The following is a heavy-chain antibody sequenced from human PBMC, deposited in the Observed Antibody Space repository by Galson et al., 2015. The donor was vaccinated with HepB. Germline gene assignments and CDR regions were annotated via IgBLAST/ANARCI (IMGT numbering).Heavy chain of an antibody. Sequence: SLRLSCAASGFSFSSYWMSWVRQAPGKGLEWVANTNQDGSKKYYVDSVKGRFIISRDNAKNSLYLQMNSLRAEDTAVYYCASRLVPGDYINSEYFQHWGQGTLVTVSS. CDR3: ASRLVPGDYINSEYFQH. CDR1: GFSFSSYW. J-gene: IGHJ1*01. CDR2: TNQDGSKK. V-gene: IGHV3-7*01. D-gene: IGHD4-17*01.